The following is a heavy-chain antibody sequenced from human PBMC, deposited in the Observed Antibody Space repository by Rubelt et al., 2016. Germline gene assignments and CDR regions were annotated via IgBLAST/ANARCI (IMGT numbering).Heavy chain of an antibody. V-gene: IGHV3-11*01. D-gene: IGHD2-15*01. Sequence: GGGLEWVSYITNSGSIIYYADSVKGRFTISRDNAKNSLYLQMNSLRAEDTAVYYCARGGYCSGGSCYSWDYWGQGTLVTVSS. J-gene: IGHJ4*02. CDR2: ITNSGSII. CDR3: ARGGYCSGGSCYSWDY.